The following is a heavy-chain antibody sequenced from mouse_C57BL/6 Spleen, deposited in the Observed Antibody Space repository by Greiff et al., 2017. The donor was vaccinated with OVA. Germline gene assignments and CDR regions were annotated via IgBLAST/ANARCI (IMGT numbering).Heavy chain of an antibody. CDR3: ARSLYHGYAMDY. CDR2: INPNNGGT. J-gene: IGHJ4*01. CDR1: GYTFTDYY. V-gene: IGHV1-26*01. Sequence: VQLQQSGPELVKPGASVKISCKASGYTFTDYYMNWVKQSHGKSLEWIGDINPNNGGTSYNQKFKGKATLTVDKSSSTAYMELRSLTSEDSAVYYCARSLYHGYAMDYWGQGTSVTVSS. D-gene: IGHD2-1*01.